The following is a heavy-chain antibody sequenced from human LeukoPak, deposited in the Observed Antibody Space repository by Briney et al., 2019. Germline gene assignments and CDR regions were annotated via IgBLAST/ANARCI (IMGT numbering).Heavy chain of an antibody. V-gene: IGHV3-30*18. D-gene: IGHD3-10*01. CDR3: AKKLVPYIGSGYGLAV. CDR1: GFTFSRFG. J-gene: IGHJ6*02. CDR2: IRDDGSRA. Sequence: QAGVSLRLSCAASGFTFSRFGMHWVRQAPGKGLEWVAVIRDDGSRAYYADSLKGRFTVSRDNSESTLFLQMNSLRPEDTAVYYCAKKLVPYIGSGYGLAVWGQGTTVTVSS.